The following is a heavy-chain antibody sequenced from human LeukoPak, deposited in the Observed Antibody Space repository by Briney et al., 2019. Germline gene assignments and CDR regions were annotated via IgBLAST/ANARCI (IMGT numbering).Heavy chain of an antibody. J-gene: IGHJ4*02. CDR2: ISSSSSSYI. Sequence: GGSLRLSCAASGFTFSSYSMKWVRQAPGKGLEWVSSISSSSSSYIYYADSVKGRFTISRDNAKNSLYLQMNSLRAEDTAVYYCARDERGYSYGYYFDYWGQGTLVTVSS. D-gene: IGHD5-18*01. V-gene: IGHV3-21*01. CDR3: ARDERGYSYGYYFDY. CDR1: GFTFSSYS.